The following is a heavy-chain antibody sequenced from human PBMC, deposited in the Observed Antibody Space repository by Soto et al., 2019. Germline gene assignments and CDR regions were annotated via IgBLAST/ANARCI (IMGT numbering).Heavy chain of an antibody. Sequence: QITLKESGPTLVNPTQPLTLTCTFSGFSLSTSGVGVGWIRQPPGKALEWLALIYWDDDKRYSPSLKSRLTITKDTSKNQVVLTMTNMDPVDTATYYCAHSLGYSGYDPDYYYYYMDVWGKGTTVTVSS. CDR3: AHSLGYSGYDPDYYYYYMDV. CDR1: GFSLSTSGVG. V-gene: IGHV2-5*02. CDR2: IYWDDDK. D-gene: IGHD5-12*01. J-gene: IGHJ6*03.